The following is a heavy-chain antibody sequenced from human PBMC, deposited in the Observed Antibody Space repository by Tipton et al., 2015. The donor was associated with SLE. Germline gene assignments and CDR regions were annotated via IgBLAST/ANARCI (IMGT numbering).Heavy chain of an antibody. J-gene: IGHJ4*02. CDR3: ATRGNTDYCSGGSCPDY. CDR1: GGSISSHY. CDR2: IYYSGST. D-gene: IGHD2-15*01. V-gene: IGHV4-59*11. Sequence: TLSLTCNVSGGSISSHYWSWIRQPPGKGLEYIGYIYYSGSTNYNPSLKSRVTISVDTSKNQFSLKLSSVTAADTAVYYCATRGNTDYCSGGSCPDYWGQGTLVTVSS.